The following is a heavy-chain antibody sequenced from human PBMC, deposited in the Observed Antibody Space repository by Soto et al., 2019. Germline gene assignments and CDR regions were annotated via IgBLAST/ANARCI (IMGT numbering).Heavy chain of an antibody. D-gene: IGHD3-3*01. CDR1: RGTFSSYA. V-gene: IGHV1-69*01. Sequence: QVQLVQSGAEVKKPGSSVKVSCKASRGTFSSYAISCVRQAPGQGLEWMGGIIPIFGTANYAQKFQGRVTITADESTSTAYMELSSLRSEDTAVYYCARPNESGYSGTYYFDYWGQGTLVTVSS. CDR2: IIPIFGTA. CDR3: ARPNESGYSGTYYFDY. J-gene: IGHJ4*02.